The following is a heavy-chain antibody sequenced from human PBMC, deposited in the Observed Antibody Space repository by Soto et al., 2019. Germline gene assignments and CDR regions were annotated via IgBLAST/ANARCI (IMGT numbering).Heavy chain of an antibody. J-gene: IGHJ4*02. CDR3: AKDNSAGGYSGYDSLFDY. CDR2: ISWNSGSI. D-gene: IGHD5-12*01. CDR1: GFTFDDYA. V-gene: IGHV3-9*01. Sequence: EVQLVESGGGLVQPGRSLRLSCAASGFTFDDYAMHWVRQAPGKGLEWVSGISWNSGSIGYADSVKGRFTISRDNAKNSLYLQMNSLRAEDTALYYCAKDNSAGGYSGYDSLFDYWGQGTLVTVSS.